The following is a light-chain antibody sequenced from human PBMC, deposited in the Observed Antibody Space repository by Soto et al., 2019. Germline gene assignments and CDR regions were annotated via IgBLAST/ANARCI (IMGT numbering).Light chain of an antibody. V-gene: IGKV1-16*01. CDR2: AAS. Sequence: DIEMTQPPSSLSASVGDSATITCRASQSISNFLTWYRKSPERAPELLIYAASTLQSGVSSRFSGSGSGTEFTLTISSLQPDDFATYYCQQYNSYPLTFGGGTKVDIK. CDR1: QSISNF. J-gene: IGKJ4*01. CDR3: QQYNSYPLT.